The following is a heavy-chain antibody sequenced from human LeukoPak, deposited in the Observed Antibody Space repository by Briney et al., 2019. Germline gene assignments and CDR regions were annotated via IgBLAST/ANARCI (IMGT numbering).Heavy chain of an antibody. V-gene: IGHV3-21*04. CDR3: AKCEHIYSSSCWVMDY. Sequence: TGGSLRLSCAASGFTFSSYNMNWVRQAPGKGLEGVSSISSSSSYIYYADSVKGRFTISRDNTKSSLFLQMNSLRVEDTAVYYCAKCEHIYSSSCWVMDYWGQGTLVTVSS. J-gene: IGHJ4*02. CDR1: GFTFSSYN. CDR2: ISSSSSYI. D-gene: IGHD6-13*01.